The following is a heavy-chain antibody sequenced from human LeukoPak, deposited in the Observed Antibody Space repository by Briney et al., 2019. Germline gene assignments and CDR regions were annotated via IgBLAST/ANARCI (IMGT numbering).Heavy chain of an antibody. CDR1: GFTFSSYA. CDR3: AKGSRSSGWPYYFDY. V-gene: IGHV3-23*01. D-gene: IGHD6-19*01. Sequence: GGSLRLSCAASGFTFSSYAMSWVRQAPGKGLEWVSAISGSGGSTYYADSVKGRFTISRDNSKNTLYLQMNSLRAEDAAVYYCAKGSRSSGWPYYFDYWGQGTLVTVSS. CDR2: ISGSGGST. J-gene: IGHJ4*02.